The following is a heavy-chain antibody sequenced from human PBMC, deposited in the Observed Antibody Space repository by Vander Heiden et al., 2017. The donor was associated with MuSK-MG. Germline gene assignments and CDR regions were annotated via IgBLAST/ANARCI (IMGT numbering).Heavy chain of an antibody. V-gene: IGHV3-48*03. CDR3: ARSPRFLTGYVWYFDL. D-gene: IGHD3-9*01. CDR1: GFTFSSYD. Sequence: EVQLVESGGGLVQPGGSLRLSCAASGFTFSSYDMNWVRQAPGKGLEWVSYISSSGSTIYYADSVKGRFTISRDNAKNSLYLQMNSLRAEDTAVYYCARSPRFLTGYVWYFDLWGRGTLVTVSS. CDR2: ISSSGSTI. J-gene: IGHJ2*01.